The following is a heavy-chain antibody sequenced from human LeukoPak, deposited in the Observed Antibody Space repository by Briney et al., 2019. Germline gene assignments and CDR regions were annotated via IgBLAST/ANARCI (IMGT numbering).Heavy chain of an antibody. J-gene: IGHJ4*02. V-gene: IGHV4-30-4*01. CDR3: ASSPRYYYGSGSYQIDY. Sequence: SETLSLTCTVSGGSISSGDYYWSWIRQPPGKGLEWIGYIYYSGSTYYSPSLKSRVTISVDTSKNQFSLKLSSVTAADTAVYYCASSPRYYYGSGSYQIDYWGQGTLVTVSS. CDR1: GGSISSGDYY. D-gene: IGHD3-10*01. CDR2: IYYSGST.